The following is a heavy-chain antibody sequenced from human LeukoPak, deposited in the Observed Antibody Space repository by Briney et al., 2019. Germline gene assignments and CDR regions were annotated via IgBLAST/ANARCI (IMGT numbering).Heavy chain of an antibody. D-gene: IGHD3-16*02. Sequence: GGSLRLSCAASGFTFSSYSMNWVRQAPGKGLEWVSAISGSGGSTYYADSVKGRFTISRDNSKNTLYLQMNSLRAEDTAVYYCAKDALMITFGGVIDPLYYFDYWGQGTLVTVSS. CDR1: GFTFSSYS. CDR2: ISGSGGST. CDR3: AKDALMITFGGVIDPLYYFDY. J-gene: IGHJ4*02. V-gene: IGHV3-23*01.